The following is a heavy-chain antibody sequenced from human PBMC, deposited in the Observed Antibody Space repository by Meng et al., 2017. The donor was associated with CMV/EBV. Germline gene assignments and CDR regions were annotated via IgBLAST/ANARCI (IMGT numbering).Heavy chain of an antibody. Sequence: ASVKVSCKASGYTFTGYYIHWVRQAPGQGLEWMGWINPNSGGTNYAQKFQGRVTMTRDTSISTAYMELSRLRSDDTAVYYCASIVSGSYLQLPDYWGQGTLVTVSS. V-gene: IGHV1-2*02. J-gene: IGHJ4*02. D-gene: IGHD1-26*01. CDR2: INPNSGGT. CDR3: ASIVSGSYLQLPDY. CDR1: GYTFTGYY.